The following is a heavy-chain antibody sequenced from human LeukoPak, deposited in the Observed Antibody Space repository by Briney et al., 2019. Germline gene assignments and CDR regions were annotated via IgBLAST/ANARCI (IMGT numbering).Heavy chain of an antibody. CDR2: IIPIFETA. V-gene: IGHV1-69*13. J-gene: IGHJ4*02. Sequence: ASVKVSCKASGGTFSSNAISWVRQAPGQGLEWMGGIIPIFETANYAQNFQGRVTITADESTNTVYMELGSLRSEDTAVYYCARLALFRRDFEYWGQGTLVTVSS. CDR3: ARLALFRRDFEY. CDR1: GGTFSSNA.